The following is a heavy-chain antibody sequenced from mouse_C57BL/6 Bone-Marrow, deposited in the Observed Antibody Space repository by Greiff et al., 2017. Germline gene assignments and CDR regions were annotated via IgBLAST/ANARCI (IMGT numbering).Heavy chain of an antibody. V-gene: IGHV1-82*01. D-gene: IGHD1-1*01. Sequence: QVQLQQSGPELVKPGASVKISCKASGYAFSSSWMNWVKQRPGKGLEWIGRIYPGDGDTNYNGKFKGKATLTADKSSSTAYMQLSSLTSEDSAVYFCARRDYGSKFYAMDCWGQGTSVTVSS. CDR2: IYPGDGDT. CDR1: GYAFSSSW. CDR3: ARRDYGSKFYAMDC. J-gene: IGHJ4*01.